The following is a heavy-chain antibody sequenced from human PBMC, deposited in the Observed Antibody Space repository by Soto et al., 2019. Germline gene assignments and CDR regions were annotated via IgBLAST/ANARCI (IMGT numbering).Heavy chain of an antibody. V-gene: IGHV4-4*07. CDR2: IYATGAT. D-gene: IGHD1-1*01. J-gene: IGHJ5*02. Sequence: SETLSLTCTVSGASISGYYWSWVRKSAGKGLEWIGRIYATGATDYNPSLKSRVMMSVDTSKKQFSLKLRSVTAADTAVYYCVRDGTKTLRDWFDPWGQGISVTVSS. CDR3: VRDGTKTLRDWFDP. CDR1: GASISGYY.